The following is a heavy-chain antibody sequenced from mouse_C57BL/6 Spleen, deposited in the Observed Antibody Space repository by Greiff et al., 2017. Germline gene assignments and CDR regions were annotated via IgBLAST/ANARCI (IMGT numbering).Heavy chain of an antibody. J-gene: IGHJ1*03. CDR2: IYPGNSDT. V-gene: IGHV1-5*01. CDR1: GYTFTSYW. CDR3: TRSFRRSNWDFEV. Sequence: VQLQQSGTVLARPGASVKMSCKTSGYTFTSYWMHWVKQRPGQGLEWIGAIYPGNSDTSYNQRFKGKAKLTAGTSASTAYMELSSLTHEDSSVYYCTRSFRRSNWDFEVWGTGTTVTASS.